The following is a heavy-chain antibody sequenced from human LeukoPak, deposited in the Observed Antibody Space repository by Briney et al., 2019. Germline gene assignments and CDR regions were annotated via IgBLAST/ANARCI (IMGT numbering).Heavy chain of an antibody. CDR1: GGSISSYY. Sequence: PSETLSLTCTVSGGSISSYYWSWIRQPPGKGLEWIGYIYYSGSTNYNPSLKSRVTISADTSKNQFSLKLSSVTAADTAVYYCARVPTEYWFDPWGQGTLVTVSS. V-gene: IGHV4-59*01. J-gene: IGHJ5*02. CDR2: IYYSGST. CDR3: ARVPTEYWFDP. D-gene: IGHD4-11*01.